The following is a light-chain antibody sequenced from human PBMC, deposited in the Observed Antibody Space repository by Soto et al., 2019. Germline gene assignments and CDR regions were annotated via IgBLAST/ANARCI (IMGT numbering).Light chain of an antibody. Sequence: QSALTQPASVSGSPGQSITISCTGTSSDVGGYNYVSWYQQHPGKAPKLMIYDVSNRPSGVSNRFSGSKSANTASLTISGLQADEEADYYCSSYTGSSTYVVFGGGTKLTVL. J-gene: IGLJ2*01. CDR1: SSDVGGYNY. CDR2: DVS. V-gene: IGLV2-14*01. CDR3: SSYTGSSTYVV.